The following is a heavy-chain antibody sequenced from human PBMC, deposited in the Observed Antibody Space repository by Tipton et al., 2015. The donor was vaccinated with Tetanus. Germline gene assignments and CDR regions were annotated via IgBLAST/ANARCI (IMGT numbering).Heavy chain of an antibody. D-gene: IGHD2/OR15-2a*01. CDR3: ARHLYGYWSDP. Sequence: TLSLTCTVSGGSISDKKYYWGWIRQPPGRGLEWIASIFFEGSTYYSPSLKGRLTIDVDTSQNLFSLRLTSVTAADTAVYYCARHLYGYWSDPWGQGALVTVSS. J-gene: IGHJ5*02. CDR2: IFFEGST. CDR1: GGSISDKKYY. V-gene: IGHV4-39*02.